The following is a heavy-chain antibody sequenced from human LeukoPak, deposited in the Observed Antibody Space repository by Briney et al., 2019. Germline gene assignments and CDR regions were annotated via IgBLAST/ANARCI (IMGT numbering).Heavy chain of an antibody. Sequence: HPGGSLRLSCAASGFTFSSYALHWVRQAPGKGLEYVSAISSNGGSTYYANSVKGRFTISRDNSKNTLYLQMGSLRAEDMAVYYCARKSSSGPFDYWGQGTLVTVSS. D-gene: IGHD6-6*01. J-gene: IGHJ4*02. CDR1: GFTFSSYA. CDR3: ARKSSSGPFDY. V-gene: IGHV3-64*01. CDR2: ISSNGGST.